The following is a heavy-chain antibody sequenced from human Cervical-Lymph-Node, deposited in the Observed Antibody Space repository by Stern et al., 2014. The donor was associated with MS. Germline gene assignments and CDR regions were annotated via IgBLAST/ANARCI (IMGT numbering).Heavy chain of an antibody. D-gene: IGHD3-10*01. V-gene: IGHV3-11*01. J-gene: IGHJ4*02. CDR2: ISSRGDHI. Sequence: VQLVESGGGLVKPGGSLRLSCAASGFTFSDYYMSWIRQAQGKGLEWISYISSRGDHIEYAYSLKGRFTISRDNAKNSLYLQMNSLRAEDTAVYYCTRADGSKDDYWGQGTLVTVSS. CDR1: GFTFSDYY. CDR3: TRADGSKDDY.